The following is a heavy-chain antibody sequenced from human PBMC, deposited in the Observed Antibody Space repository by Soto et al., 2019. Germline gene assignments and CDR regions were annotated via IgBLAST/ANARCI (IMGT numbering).Heavy chain of an antibody. CDR1: GGTFSSYT. J-gene: IGHJ4*02. D-gene: IGHD4-17*01. V-gene: IGHV1-69*02. CDR2: IIPILGIA. CDR3: ASGYGDYFEGFDY. Sequence: ASVKVSCKASGGTFSSYTINWVRQAPGQGLEWMGRIIPILGIANYAQKFQGRDTITADKSTSTAYMELSNLRSEDTAVYYCASGYGDYFEGFDYWGQGTLVTVSS.